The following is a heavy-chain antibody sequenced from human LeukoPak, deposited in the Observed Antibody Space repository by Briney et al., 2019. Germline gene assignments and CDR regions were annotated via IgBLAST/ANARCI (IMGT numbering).Heavy chain of an antibody. V-gene: IGHV3-7*01. CDR2: IKQDGSEK. CDR3: VRDLYRIVVVPHYFDY. CDR1: GFTFSNAW. D-gene: IGHD3-22*01. J-gene: IGHJ4*02. Sequence: VGSLRLSCAASGFTFSNAWMSWVRQAPGKGLEWVANIKQDGSEKYYVDSVKGRFTISRDNAKNSLYLQMNSLRAEDTAVYYCVRDLYRIVVVPHYFDYWGQGTLVTVSS.